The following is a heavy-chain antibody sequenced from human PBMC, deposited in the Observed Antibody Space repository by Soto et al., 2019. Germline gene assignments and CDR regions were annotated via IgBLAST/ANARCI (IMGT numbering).Heavy chain of an antibody. CDR1: GFTFSDYW. CDR2: ISGDGSIT. Sequence: QPGGSLRLSCAASGFTFSDYWMRWVRQVPGQGPVWVARISGDGSITSYADSVTGRFTISRDNTKETLDLHMRSLRAEDTAVYYCARAETTNYDSSGYGHWAQGTRVTVSS. D-gene: IGHD3-22*01. CDR3: ARAETTNYDSSGYGH. J-gene: IGHJ1*01. V-gene: IGHV3-74*03.